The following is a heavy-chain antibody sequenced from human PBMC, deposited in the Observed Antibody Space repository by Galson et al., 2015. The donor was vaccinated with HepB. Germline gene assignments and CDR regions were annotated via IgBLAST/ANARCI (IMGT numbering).Heavy chain of an antibody. Sequence: SLRLSCAASGFTFSSYSMNWVRQAPGKGLEWVSSISSSSSYIYYAESVKGRSTISRDNSKNSLYLQMNSMRAEDTAVYYCARGFPEGYWGQGTLVTVSS. CDR1: GFTFSSYS. CDR3: ARGFPEGY. CDR2: ISSSSSYI. V-gene: IGHV3-21*01. D-gene: IGHD2-21*01. J-gene: IGHJ4*02.